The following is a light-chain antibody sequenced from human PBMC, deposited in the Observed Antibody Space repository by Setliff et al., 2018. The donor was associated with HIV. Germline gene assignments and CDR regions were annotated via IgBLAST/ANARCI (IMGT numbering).Light chain of an antibody. J-gene: IGLJ1*01. CDR3: CSYAGSHTFV. V-gene: IGLV2-11*01. CDR2: DVI. Sequence: QSVLTQPRSVSGSPGQSVTISCTGTTSDVGGYNFVSWYQHHPGKAPKLMIYDVIKRPSGVPDRFSSSKSGNTASLTISGLQAEDEADYYCCSYAGSHTFVFGTGTKVTVL. CDR1: TSDVGGYNF.